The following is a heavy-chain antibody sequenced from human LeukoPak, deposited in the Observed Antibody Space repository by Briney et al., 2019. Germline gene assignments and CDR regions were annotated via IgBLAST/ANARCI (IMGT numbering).Heavy chain of an antibody. CDR1: GFTFSSYW. J-gene: IGHJ4*02. V-gene: IGHV3-7*03. Sequence: GGSLRLSCAASGFTFSSYWMNWARQAPGKGLEWVASINHNGNVNYYVDSVKGRFTISRDNSKNTLYLQMNSLRAEDTAVYYCAKFSLISRSLFDYWGQGTLVTVSS. D-gene: IGHD2-21*01. CDR3: AKFSLISRSLFDY. CDR2: INHNGNVN.